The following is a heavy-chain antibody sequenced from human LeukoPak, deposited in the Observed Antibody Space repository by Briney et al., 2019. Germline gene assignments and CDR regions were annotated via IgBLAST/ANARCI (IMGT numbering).Heavy chain of an antibody. D-gene: IGHD3-10*01. CDR3: AKLLWFGETTSGNY. Sequence: GSLRLSCAASGFTFSTYGMHWVRQAPGKGLEWVAVISYDGSNTYYADSVKGRFTISRDNSKNTLYLQMNSLRAEDTAVYYCAKLLWFGETTSGNYWGQGTLVTVSS. CDR2: ISYDGSNT. V-gene: IGHV3-30*18. CDR1: GFTFSTYG. J-gene: IGHJ4*02.